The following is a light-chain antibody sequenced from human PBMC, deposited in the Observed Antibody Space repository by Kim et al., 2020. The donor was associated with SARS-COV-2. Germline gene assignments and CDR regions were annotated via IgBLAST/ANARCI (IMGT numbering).Light chain of an antibody. J-gene: IGKJ4*01. Sequence: SSSVGDRVTITCQASQDISNYLNWYQQKPWKAPKLLIYDASNLETGVPSRFSGSGSWTDFTFTISSLQPEDIATYYCQQYDNLLTFGGGTKVDIK. CDR2: DAS. CDR3: QQYDNLLT. CDR1: QDISNY. V-gene: IGKV1-33*01.